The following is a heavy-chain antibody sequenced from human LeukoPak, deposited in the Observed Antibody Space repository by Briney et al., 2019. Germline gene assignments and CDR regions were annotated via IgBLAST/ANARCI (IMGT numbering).Heavy chain of an antibody. Sequence: GASVKVSCKASGYTFTSYYMHWVRQAPGQGLEWMGIINPSGGSTSYAQKFQGRVTITRDTSTSTVYMELSSLRSEDTAVYYCARMRYSSGWYEDYFDYWGQGTLVTVSS. CDR2: INPSGGST. D-gene: IGHD6-19*01. CDR1: GYTFTSYY. J-gene: IGHJ4*02. V-gene: IGHV1-46*03. CDR3: ARMRYSSGWYEDYFDY.